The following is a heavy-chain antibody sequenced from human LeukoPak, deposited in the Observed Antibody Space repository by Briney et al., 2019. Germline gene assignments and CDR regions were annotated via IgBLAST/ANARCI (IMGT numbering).Heavy chain of an antibody. Sequence: SETLSLTCTVYGYSISSGYYWGWMRQPPGKGLEWIGSIYHSGSTYYNPSLKSRVTISVDTSKNQFSLKLSSVTAADTAVYSCARAAHGYSFWGQGTLVTVSS. CDR2: IYHSGST. D-gene: IGHD5-18*01. CDR1: GYSISSGYY. CDR3: ARAAHGYSF. J-gene: IGHJ4*02. V-gene: IGHV4-38-2*02.